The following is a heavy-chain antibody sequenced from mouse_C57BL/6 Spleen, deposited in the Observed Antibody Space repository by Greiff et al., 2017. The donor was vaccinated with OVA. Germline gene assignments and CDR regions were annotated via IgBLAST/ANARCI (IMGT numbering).Heavy chain of an antibody. V-gene: IGHV7-3*01. CDR1: GFTFTDYY. J-gene: IGHJ2*01. CDR2: IRNTANGYTT. D-gene: IGHD2-4*01. CDR3: ARGCDYDGYYLDY. Sequence: EVKLVESGGGLVQPGGSLSLSCAASGFTFTDYYMSWVRQPPGKALEWLGFIRNTANGYTTEYSASVKGRFTISRDNSQSILYLQMNALRAEDSATYYCARGCDYDGYYLDYWGQGTTLTVSS.